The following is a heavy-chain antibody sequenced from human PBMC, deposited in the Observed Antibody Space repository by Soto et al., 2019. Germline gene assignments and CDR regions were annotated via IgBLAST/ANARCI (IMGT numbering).Heavy chain of an antibody. Sequence: GGSLRLSCAASGFTFSSYAMHWVRQAPGKGLEYVSAISSNGGSTYYANSVKGRFTISRDNSKNTLYLQMGSLRAEDMAVYYCARGVSIAAAYYFDYWGQGTLVTVSS. CDR2: ISSNGGST. D-gene: IGHD6-13*01. CDR3: ARGVSIAAAYYFDY. CDR1: GFTFSSYA. J-gene: IGHJ4*02. V-gene: IGHV3-64*01.